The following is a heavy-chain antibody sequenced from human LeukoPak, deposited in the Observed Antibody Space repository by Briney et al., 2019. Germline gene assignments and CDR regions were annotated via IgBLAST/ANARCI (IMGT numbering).Heavy chain of an antibody. CDR3: ARDRRSSSWTNFDY. J-gene: IGHJ4*02. D-gene: IGHD6-13*01. Sequence: ASVKVSCKASGYTFTSYGISWVRQAPGQGLEWMGWIGAYNGNTNYAQKLQGRVTMTTDTSTSTAYMELRSLRSDDTAVYYCARDRRSSSWTNFDYWGQGTLVTVSS. CDR2: IGAYNGNT. CDR1: GYTFTSYG. V-gene: IGHV1-18*01.